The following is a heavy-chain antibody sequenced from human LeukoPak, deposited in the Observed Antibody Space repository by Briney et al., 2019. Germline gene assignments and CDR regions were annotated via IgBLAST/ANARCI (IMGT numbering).Heavy chain of an antibody. Sequence: SQTLSLTCAVSGGSLSSGGYSWSWLRQPPGTGLEWIGCIYHSGSTYYNPSLKSRVTISVDRSKNQFSLKLSSVTAADTAVYYCARYSGYVGFDYWGQGTLVTVSS. V-gene: IGHV4-30-2*01. D-gene: IGHD5-12*01. CDR3: ARYSGYVGFDY. J-gene: IGHJ4*02. CDR2: IYHSGST. CDR1: GGSLSSGGYS.